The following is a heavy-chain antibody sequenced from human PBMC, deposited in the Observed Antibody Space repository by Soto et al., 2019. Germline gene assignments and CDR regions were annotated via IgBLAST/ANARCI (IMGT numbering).Heavy chain of an antibody. CDR2: IIPIFGTA. J-gene: IGHJ5*02. CDR1: GGTFSSYA. D-gene: IGHD2-2*01. V-gene: IGHV1-69*13. CDR3: ARVRYCISTSCYQWFDP. Sequence: GASVKVSCKASGGTFSSYAISWVRQAPGQGLEWMGGIIPIFGTANYAQKFQGRVTITADESTSTAYMELSSLRSEDTAVYYCARVRYCISTSCYQWFDPWGQGTLVTVSS.